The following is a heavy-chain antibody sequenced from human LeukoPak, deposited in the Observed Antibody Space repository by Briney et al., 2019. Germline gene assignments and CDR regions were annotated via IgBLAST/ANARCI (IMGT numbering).Heavy chain of an antibody. Sequence: ASVKVSCKASGCTFSSYAISWVRQAPGQGLEWMGGIIPIFGTANYAQKFQGRVTITADESTSTAYMELSSLRSEDTAVYYCARGAVEYQLLWFDYWGQGTLVTVSS. J-gene: IGHJ4*02. CDR2: IIPIFGTA. CDR1: GCTFSSYA. V-gene: IGHV1-69*13. D-gene: IGHD2-2*01. CDR3: ARGAVEYQLLWFDY.